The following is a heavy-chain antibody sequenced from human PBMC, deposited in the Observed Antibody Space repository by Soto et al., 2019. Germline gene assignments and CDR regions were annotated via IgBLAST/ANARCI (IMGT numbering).Heavy chain of an antibody. CDR1: GFTFSSDA. J-gene: IGHJ4*02. CDR3: AKDRHYYDSSGYYQYYFDY. V-gene: IGHV3-23*01. Sequence: EVQLLESGGGLVQPGGSLRLSCAAPGFTFSSDAMSWVRQAPGKGLEWVAAMSGSGGSTYYADSVKGRFTIPRDNSKNPLYLQMNSLRDEDTAVYYCAKDRHYYDSSGYYQYYFDYWGQGTLVTVSS. D-gene: IGHD3-22*01. CDR2: MSGSGGST.